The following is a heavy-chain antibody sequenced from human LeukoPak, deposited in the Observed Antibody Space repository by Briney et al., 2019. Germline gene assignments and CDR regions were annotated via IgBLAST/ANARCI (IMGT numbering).Heavy chain of an antibody. CDR2: IIPILGIA. V-gene: IGHV1-69*04. Sequence: GASVKVSCKASGYTFTSYGISWVRQAPGQVLEWMGRIIPILGIANYAQKFQGRVTITADKSTSTAYMELSSLRSEDTAVYYCARAGLITIFGVPHPGGQFDYWGQGTLVTVSS. J-gene: IGHJ4*02. CDR3: ARAGLITIFGVPHPGGQFDY. D-gene: IGHD3-3*01. CDR1: GYTFTSYG.